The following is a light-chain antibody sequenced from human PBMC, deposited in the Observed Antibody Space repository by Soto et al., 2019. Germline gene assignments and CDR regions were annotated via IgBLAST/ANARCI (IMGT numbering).Light chain of an antibody. CDR2: GAS. Sequence: AIRMTQSPSSLSASIGDRVTITCRASQDISSYLAWYQQKPGKAPNLLIYGASTLQSGGPSRFSGSGSGTDFPLTISSLQSEDFATYYCQQYSSLRTFGQGTKVEVK. CDR1: QDISSY. J-gene: IGKJ1*01. V-gene: IGKV1-8*01. CDR3: QQYSSLRT.